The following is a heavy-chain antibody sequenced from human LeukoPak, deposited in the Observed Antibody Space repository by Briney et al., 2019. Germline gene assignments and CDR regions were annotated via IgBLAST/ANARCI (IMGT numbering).Heavy chain of an antibody. J-gene: IGHJ6*02. D-gene: IGHD1-26*01. CDR2: IGTAGDT. CDR1: GFTFSSYD. V-gene: IGHV3-13*01. CDR3: VRSPSGSYAYYYGMDV. Sequence: PGGSLRLSCAASGFTFSSYDMHWVRQATGKSLEWVSAIGTAGDTYYPGSVKGRFTISRENAKNSLYLQMNSLRAGDTAVYYCVRSPSGSYAYYYGMDVWGQGTTVTVSS.